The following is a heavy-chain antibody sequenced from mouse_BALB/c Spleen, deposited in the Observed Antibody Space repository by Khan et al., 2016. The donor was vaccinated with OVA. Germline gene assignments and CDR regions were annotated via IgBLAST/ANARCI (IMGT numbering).Heavy chain of an antibody. J-gene: IGHJ2*01. CDR2: INPSTGYT. V-gene: IGHV1-7*01. CDR1: GYTFINYW. Sequence: VQLQQSGAELAKPGASVKMSCKASGYTFINYWILWVKQRPGKGLEWIGYINPSTGYTEYNQNFQDKATLTAAKSSSTADMQLSSLTSEDSSVYYCARRGLRWDFDYWGQGTTLTVSS. CDR3: ARRGLRWDFDY. D-gene: IGHD1-1*01.